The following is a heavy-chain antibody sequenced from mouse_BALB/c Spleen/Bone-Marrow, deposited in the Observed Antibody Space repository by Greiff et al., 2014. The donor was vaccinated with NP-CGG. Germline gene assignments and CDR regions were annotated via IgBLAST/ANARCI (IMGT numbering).Heavy chain of an antibody. CDR1: GYTFTDYA. CDR3: AREVRDDYAMDY. J-gene: IGHJ4*01. CDR2: ISTYYGDA. V-gene: IGHV1S137*01. Sequence: QVQLQQSGAELVRPGVSVKISCKGSGYTFTDYAMHWVKQSHAKSLGWIGVISTYYGDASYNQKFKGKATMTVDKSSSTAYMELARLTSEDSAIYYCAREVRDDYAMDYWGQGTPVTVSS. D-gene: IGHD2-14*01.